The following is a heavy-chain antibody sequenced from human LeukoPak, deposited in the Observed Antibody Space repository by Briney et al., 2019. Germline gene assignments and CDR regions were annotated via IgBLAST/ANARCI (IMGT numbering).Heavy chain of an antibody. CDR1: GFTFSSYE. Sequence: GGSLRLSCAASGFTFSSYEMNWVRQAPGKGLEWVANIKRDGTEKNYVGSVEGRFTISRDNAKNSLYLQMNSLRAEDTALYYCAKEAQITSEYYYYYYMDVWGKGTTVTVSS. CDR2: IKRDGTEK. V-gene: IGHV3-7*03. D-gene: IGHD3-10*01. J-gene: IGHJ6*03. CDR3: AKEAQITSEYYYYYYMDV.